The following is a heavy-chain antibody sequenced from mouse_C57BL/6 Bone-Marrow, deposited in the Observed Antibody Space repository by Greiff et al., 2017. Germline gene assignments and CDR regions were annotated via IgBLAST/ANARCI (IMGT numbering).Heavy chain of an antibody. CDR3: ARRILLYAMDY. CDR1: GYTFTSYW. D-gene: IGHD2-12*01. CDR2: IDPNSGGT. J-gene: IGHJ4*01. Sequence: QVQLQQPGAELVKPGASVKLSCKASGYTFTSYWMHWVKQRPGRGLEWIGRIDPNSGGTKYNEKFKSKATLTVDTPSSTAYMQLSSLTSEDSAVYYGARRILLYAMDYWGQGTSVTVSS. V-gene: IGHV1-72*01.